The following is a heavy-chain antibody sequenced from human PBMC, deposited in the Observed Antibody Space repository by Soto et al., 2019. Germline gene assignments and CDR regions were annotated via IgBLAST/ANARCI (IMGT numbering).Heavy chain of an antibody. CDR2: IIASAVNT. Sequence: EVQLLESGGGLVQPGGSLRLSCAASGFTFSSYAMSWVRRTPGKGLEWVSTIIASAVNTYYADSVKGRFTISRDNSKNTLYLQMNSLRGEDTAVYYCTTRGYSSGYYGFVYWGQGILVTVSS. CDR1: GFTFSSYA. V-gene: IGHV3-23*01. J-gene: IGHJ4*02. D-gene: IGHD3-22*01. CDR3: TTRGYSSGYYGFVY.